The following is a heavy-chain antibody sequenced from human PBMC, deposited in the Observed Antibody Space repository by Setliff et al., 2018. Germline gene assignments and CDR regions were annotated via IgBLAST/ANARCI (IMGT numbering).Heavy chain of an antibody. Sequence: ASVKVSCKASGYTFSTYGINWVRQAPGQGPGMGMISTYTGKTSYAQKFQGRVTMTTDTSTGTGYMELRSLRSDDTAVYFCARFGGSCSSSSCYASDLWGQGTMVTVSS. CDR1: GYTFSTYG. CDR2: ISTYTGKT. D-gene: IGHD2-2*01. V-gene: IGHV1-18*01. CDR3: ARFGGSCSSSSCYASDL. J-gene: IGHJ3*01.